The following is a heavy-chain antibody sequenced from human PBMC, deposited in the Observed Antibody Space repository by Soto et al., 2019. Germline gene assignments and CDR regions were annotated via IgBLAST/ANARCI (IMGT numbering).Heavy chain of an antibody. CDR1: GFTFSSYG. D-gene: IGHD2-2*02. CDR3: AKIGIVVVPAAIPPAEYFQH. V-gene: IGHV3-30*18. CDR2: ISYDGSNK. J-gene: IGHJ1*01. Sequence: GGSLRLSCAASGFTFSSYGMHWVRQAPGKGLEWVAVISYDGSNKYYADSVKGRFTISRDNSKNTLYLQMNSLRAEDTAVYYCAKIGIVVVPAAIPPAEYFQHWGQGTLVTVPS.